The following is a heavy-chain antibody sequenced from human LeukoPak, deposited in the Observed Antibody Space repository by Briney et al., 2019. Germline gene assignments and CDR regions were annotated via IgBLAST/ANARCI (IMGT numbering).Heavy chain of an antibody. V-gene: IGHV3-30*07. CDR3: TTGTRGD. CDR1: GFTFSSYA. Sequence: PGGSLRLSCAASGFTFSSYAMHWVRQAPGKGLEWVAVISYDGSNKYYADSVKGRFTISRDNSKNTLYLQMNSLKTEDTAVYYCTTGTRGDWGQGTLVTVSS. J-gene: IGHJ4*02. D-gene: IGHD2-15*01. CDR2: ISYDGSNK.